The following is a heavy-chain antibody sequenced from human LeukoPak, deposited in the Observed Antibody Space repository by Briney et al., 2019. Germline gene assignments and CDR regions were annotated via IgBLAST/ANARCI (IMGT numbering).Heavy chain of an antibody. V-gene: IGHV4-38-2*02. CDR3: ARDTGFDY. J-gene: IGHJ4*02. CDR2: IYHSGST. CDR1: GYSISSGYY. Sequence: SETLSLTCTVSGYSISSGYYWGWIRQPPGKGLEWIGSIYHSGSTYYNPSLKSRVTISVDTSKNQFSLKLSSVTAADTAVYYCARDTGFDYWGQGTLVTVSS.